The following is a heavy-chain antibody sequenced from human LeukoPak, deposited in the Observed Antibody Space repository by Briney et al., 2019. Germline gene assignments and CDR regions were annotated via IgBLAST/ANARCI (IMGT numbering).Heavy chain of an antibody. Sequence: PSETLSLTCTVSGDSISSSDYYWGWVRQSPGKGLQWIASIRLAHISGTYYNPSLTSRATMSGDTSRNQISLMVTSLTAADTAVYYCASRPININAFDIWGQGKMVTVSS. J-gene: IGHJ3*02. D-gene: IGHD3-10*01. CDR1: GDSISSSDYY. CDR2: IRLAHISGT. V-gene: IGHV4-39*01. CDR3: ASRPININAFDI.